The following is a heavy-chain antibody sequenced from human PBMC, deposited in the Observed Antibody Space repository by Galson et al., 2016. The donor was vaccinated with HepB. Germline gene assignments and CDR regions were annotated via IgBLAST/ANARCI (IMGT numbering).Heavy chain of an antibody. J-gene: IGHJ4*02. V-gene: IGHV4-38-2*02. Sequence: SETLSLTCSVSGHFISSDYSWGWIRQSPGKGLEWIGSIYHNGGTFYNPSLSGRVTISVDTSKTHFSLNLSSLTAADTAVYYCARDRDWHDGEYFHYWGQGTLVTVSS. CDR2: IYHNGGT. D-gene: IGHD1-1*01. CDR1: GHFISSDYS. CDR3: ARDRDWHDGEYFHY.